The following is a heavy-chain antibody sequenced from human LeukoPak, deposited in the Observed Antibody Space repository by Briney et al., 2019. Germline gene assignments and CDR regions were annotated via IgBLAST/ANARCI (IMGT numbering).Heavy chain of an antibody. J-gene: IGHJ4*02. V-gene: IGHV3-53*01. CDR2: IYSGGST. CDR3: ARQGIAAAAPDY. Sequence: GGSLRLSCAASGFTVSSNYMSWVRQAPGKGLEWVSVIYSGGSTYYADSVKGRFTISRDNSKNTLYLQTNSLRAEDTAVYYCARQGIAAAAPDYWGQGTLVTVSS. D-gene: IGHD6-13*01. CDR1: GFTVSSNY.